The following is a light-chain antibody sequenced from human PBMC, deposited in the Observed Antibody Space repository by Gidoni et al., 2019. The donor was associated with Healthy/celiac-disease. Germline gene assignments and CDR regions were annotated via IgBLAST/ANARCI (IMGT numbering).Light chain of an antibody. J-gene: IGKJ1*01. CDR1: QSISSW. CDR3: QQYNSYSPA. V-gene: IGKV1-5*01. CDR2: DAS. Sequence: DIQMTQPPSTLSASVGDRVTITCRAIQSISSWLAWYQQKPGKAPKLLIYDASSLESGVPSRFSGSGSGTEFTLTISSLQPDDFATYYCQQYNSYSPAFGQGTKVEIK.